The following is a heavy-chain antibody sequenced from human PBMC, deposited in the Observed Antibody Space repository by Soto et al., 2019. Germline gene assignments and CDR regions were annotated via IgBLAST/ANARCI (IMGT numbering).Heavy chain of an antibody. CDR2: INHSGST. CDR3: ARVHQTVTRYYYYGMDV. V-gene: IGHV4-34*01. J-gene: IGHJ6*02. Sequence: PSETLSLTCAVYGGSFSGYYWSWIRQPPGKGLEWIGEINHSGSTNYNPSLKSRVTISVDTSKNQFSLKLSSVTAADTAVYYCARVHQTVTRYYYYGMDVWGQGTTVTVPS. CDR1: GGSFSGYY.